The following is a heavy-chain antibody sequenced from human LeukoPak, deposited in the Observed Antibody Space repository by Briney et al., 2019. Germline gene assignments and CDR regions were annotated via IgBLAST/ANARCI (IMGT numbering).Heavy chain of an antibody. CDR3: ARTYITMVRGAPYNWFDP. CDR1: GYTFTGYY. Sequence: ASVKVSCKASGYTFTGYYMHWVRQAPGQGLEWMGWINPNSGGTNYAQKFQGRVTMTRDTSISIAYMELSRLRSDDTAVYYCARTYITMVRGAPYNWFDPWGQGTLVTVSS. J-gene: IGHJ5*02. CDR2: INPNSGGT. D-gene: IGHD3-10*01. V-gene: IGHV1-2*02.